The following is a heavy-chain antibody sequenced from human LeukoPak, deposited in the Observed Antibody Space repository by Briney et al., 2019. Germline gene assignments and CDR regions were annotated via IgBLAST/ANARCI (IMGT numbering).Heavy chain of an antibody. CDR3: ARDPRKRGYSYGRPGYYGMDV. V-gene: IGHV1-69*01. CDR1: GGTFSSYA. Sequence: GSSVKVSCKASGGTFSSYAISWVRQAPGQGLEWRGGIIPIFGTANYAQKFQGRVTITADESTSTAYMELSSLRSEDTAVYYCARDPRKRGYSYGRPGYYGMDVWGQGTTVTVSS. D-gene: IGHD5-18*01. CDR2: IIPIFGTA. J-gene: IGHJ6*02.